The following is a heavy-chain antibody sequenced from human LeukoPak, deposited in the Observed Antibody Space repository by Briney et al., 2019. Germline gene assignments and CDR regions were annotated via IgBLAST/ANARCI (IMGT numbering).Heavy chain of an antibody. D-gene: IGHD5-18*01. CDR2: INHSGST. CDR1: GGSFSGYY. CDR3: CGWNRKYSYGLRYWYFDG. Sequence: PSETLSLTCAVYGGSFSGYYWSWIRQPPGKGLEWIGEINHSGSTKYNPSIKSRVTISVDTTTNQLSLMLSSVTAADTAVVYCCGWNRKYSYGLRYWYFDGWGRGTLVTVSS. V-gene: IGHV4-34*01. J-gene: IGHJ2*01.